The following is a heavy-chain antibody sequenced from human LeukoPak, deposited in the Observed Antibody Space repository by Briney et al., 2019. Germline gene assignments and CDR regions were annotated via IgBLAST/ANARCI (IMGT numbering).Heavy chain of an antibody. CDR2: IYHSGST. CDR3: ARVLTATMHS. J-gene: IGHJ4*02. CDR1: GGSLSSGGDC. V-gene: IGHV4-31*03. Sequence: SQTLSLTCTVSGGSLSSGGDCWSWIRQHPGKGLEWIGYIYHSGSTYYNPSLKSRVTISVDTSKNQFSLQLTSVTAADTAVYYCARVLTATMHSWGQGTLVTVSS. D-gene: IGHD1-7*01.